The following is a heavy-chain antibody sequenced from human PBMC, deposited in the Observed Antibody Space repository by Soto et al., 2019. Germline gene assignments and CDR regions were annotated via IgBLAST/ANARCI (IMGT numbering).Heavy chain of an antibody. D-gene: IGHD4-4*01. CDR1: GFTFSSYA. Sequence: GGSVRLPCAASGFTFSSYAMHWVRQAPGKGLEWVAVISYDGSNKYYADSVKGRFTISRDNSKNTLYLQMNSLRAEDTAVYYCARDPTVTTAHAKSHFDYWGQGTLVTVSS. CDR3: ARDPTVTTAHAKSHFDY. V-gene: IGHV3-30-3*01. CDR2: ISYDGSNK. J-gene: IGHJ4*02.